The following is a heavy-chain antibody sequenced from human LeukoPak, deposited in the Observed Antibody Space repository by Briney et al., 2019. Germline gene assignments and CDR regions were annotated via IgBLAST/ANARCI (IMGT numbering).Heavy chain of an antibody. V-gene: IGHV3-7*01. D-gene: IGHD3-22*01. CDR3: TRDGSGYSVY. CDR1: GFTFSSSW. CDR2: IKPDETEQ. Sequence: GGSLRLSCAASGFTFSSSWMGWVRQAPGKGLEWVANIKPDETEQYYVDSEKGRFIISRDNEKNSLYLQMSSLRAEDTAVYYCTRDGSGYSVYCGQGTLVTVSS. J-gene: IGHJ4*02.